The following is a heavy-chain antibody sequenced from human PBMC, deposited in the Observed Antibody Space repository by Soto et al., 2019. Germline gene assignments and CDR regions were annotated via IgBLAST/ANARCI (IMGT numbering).Heavy chain of an antibody. CDR3: ARDANAGFTHYLDP. CDR1: GGSISGHY. Sequence: SETLSLTCTVSGGSISGHYWSWIRQPPGKGLQYIGYISYSGSTNYNPSLKSRVTISVDTSNNQFSLRLSSVTAADTAVYYCARDANAGFTHYLDPWGQGTLVTVYS. V-gene: IGHV4-59*11. D-gene: IGHD1-26*01. J-gene: IGHJ5*02. CDR2: ISYSGST.